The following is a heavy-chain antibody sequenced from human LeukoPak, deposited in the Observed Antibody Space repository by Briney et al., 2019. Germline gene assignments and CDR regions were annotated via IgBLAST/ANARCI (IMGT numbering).Heavy chain of an antibody. CDR3: ATHCSSTSCYDY. J-gene: IGHJ4*02. CDR1: GFTFSSYG. V-gene: IGHV3-30*03. CDR2: ISYDGSNK. Sequence: GRSLRLSCAASGFTFSSYGMHWVRQAPGKGLEWVAVISYDGSNKYYADSVKGRFTISRDNSKNTLYLQMNSLRAEDTALYHCATHCSSTSCYDYWGQGTLVTVSS. D-gene: IGHD2-2*01.